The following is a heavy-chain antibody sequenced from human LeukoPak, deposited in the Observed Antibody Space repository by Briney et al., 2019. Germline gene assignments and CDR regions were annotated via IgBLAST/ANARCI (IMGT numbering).Heavy chain of an antibody. CDR1: GGSITSYY. D-gene: IGHD6-6*01. V-gene: IGHV4-4*07. CDR2: IYTSGST. J-gene: IGHJ4*02. CDR3: ARGYSSPSYYYFDY. Sequence: SETLSLTCSVSGGSITSYYWSWIRQPAGKGLEWIGRIYTSGSTNYNPSLKSRVTMSIDTSQNQFSLKLSSVTAADTAVYHCARGYSSPSYYYFDYWGQGTLVTVSS.